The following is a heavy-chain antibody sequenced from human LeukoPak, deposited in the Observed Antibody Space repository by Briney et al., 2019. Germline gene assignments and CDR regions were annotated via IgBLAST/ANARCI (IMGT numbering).Heavy chain of an antibody. CDR3: ARVVAGNWFDP. CDR2: INPNSGGT. V-gene: IGHV1-2*02. CDR1: GDTFSNYS. J-gene: IGHJ5*02. D-gene: IGHD6-19*01. Sequence: GASVKVSCKAFGDTFSNYSFFWVRQAPGQGLEWMGWINPNSGGTNYAQKFQGRVTMTRDTSITTAYMELSRLRSDDTAVYYCARVVAGNWFDPWGQGTLVTVSS.